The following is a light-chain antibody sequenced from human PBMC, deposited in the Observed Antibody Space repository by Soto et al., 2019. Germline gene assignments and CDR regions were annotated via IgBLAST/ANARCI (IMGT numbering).Light chain of an antibody. J-gene: IGKJ4*01. CDR3: QQYGSSPLT. Sequence: DIVLTQSPATLSVSVGERATISCRASQSVSSYLDWYQQKPGKAPRLLIYGASIRASGVPARFSGSGSGTDFTLTISRLEPEDFAVYYCQQYGSSPLTFGGGTKVDIK. CDR1: QSVSSY. CDR2: GAS. V-gene: IGKV3-20*01.